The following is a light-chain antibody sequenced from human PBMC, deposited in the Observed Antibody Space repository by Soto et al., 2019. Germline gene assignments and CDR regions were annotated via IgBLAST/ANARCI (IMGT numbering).Light chain of an antibody. CDR1: SSNIGSNT. CDR3: AAWDDSLDGVT. J-gene: IGLJ2*01. Sequence: QLVLTQPPSASGTPGQRVTISCSGSSSNIGSNTVNWYQQLPGTAPKLLIYSNNQRPSGVPDRFSGSKSGTSASLAISGLQSEDEADYYCAAWDDSLDGVTFGGGTQLTVL. V-gene: IGLV1-44*01. CDR2: SNN.